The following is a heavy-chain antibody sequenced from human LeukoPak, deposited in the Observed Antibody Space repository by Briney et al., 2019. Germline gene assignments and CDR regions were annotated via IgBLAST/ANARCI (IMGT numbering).Heavy chain of an antibody. D-gene: IGHD6-19*01. J-gene: IGHJ4*02. CDR3: ARDGVAGGFDY. CDR2: IHYSGST. CDR1: GGSINGYY. Sequence: PSETLSLTCDVSGGSINGYYWSWIRQAPGKGLEWIGYIHYSGSTNHNSSLKSRVTISVDTSKNQYSLKLSSVTAADTAVYYCARDGVAGGFDYWGQGTLVTVSS. V-gene: IGHV4-59*01.